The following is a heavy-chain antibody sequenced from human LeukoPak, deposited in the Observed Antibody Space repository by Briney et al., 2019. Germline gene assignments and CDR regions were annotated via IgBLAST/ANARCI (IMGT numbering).Heavy chain of an antibody. D-gene: IGHD4-17*01. Sequence: GGTLRLSCAASGFTFSSYDMSWVRQGPGKGLERVSAISGSGGSTYYADSVKGRFTISRDNSKNTLYLQMNSLRAEDTAVYYCAKGSRGPTVTTKFAYWGQGTLVTVSS. CDR3: AKGSRGPTVTTKFAY. CDR2: ISGSGGST. CDR1: GFTFSSYD. J-gene: IGHJ4*02. V-gene: IGHV3-23*01.